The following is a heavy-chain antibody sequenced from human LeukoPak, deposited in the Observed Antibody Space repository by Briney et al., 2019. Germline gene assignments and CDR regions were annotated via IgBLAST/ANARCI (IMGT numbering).Heavy chain of an antibody. V-gene: IGHV4-34*01. CDR3: ARSWGYDFWSGNLLDY. J-gene: IGHJ4*02. Sequence: SETLSLTCAVYGGSFSGYYWSWIRQPPGKGLEWIGEINHSGSTNYNPSLKSRLTISVDMSKNQFSLKLSSVTAADTAVYYCARSWGYDFWSGNLLDYWGQGTLVTVSS. CDR2: INHSGST. D-gene: IGHD3/OR15-3a*01. CDR1: GGSFSGYY.